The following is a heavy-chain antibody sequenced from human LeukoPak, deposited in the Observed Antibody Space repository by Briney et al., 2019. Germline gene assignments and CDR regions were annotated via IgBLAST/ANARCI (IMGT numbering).Heavy chain of an antibody. CDR1: GFTFSGYG. D-gene: IGHD3-10*01. Sequence: GGSLRLSCAASGFTFSGYGMHWVRQAPGKGLEWVAFIRYDGSNKYYADSVKGRFTISRDNSKNTLYLQMNSLRAEDTAVYYCAKALHGSCLNLFDYWGQGTLVTVSS. CDR2: IRYDGSNK. J-gene: IGHJ4*02. V-gene: IGHV3-30*02. CDR3: AKALHGSCLNLFDY.